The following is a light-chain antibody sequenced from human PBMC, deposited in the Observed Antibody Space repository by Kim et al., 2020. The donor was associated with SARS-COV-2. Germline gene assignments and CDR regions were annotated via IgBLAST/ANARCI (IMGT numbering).Light chain of an antibody. Sequence: GQRVTNFCSRSSSNIGSNYVYWYQQLPGTAPKLLIYSNNQRPSGVPDRFSGSKSGAAASLAISGLRSEDEADYYCAAWDDSLSGPVFGGGTKLTVL. V-gene: IGLV1-47*02. J-gene: IGLJ3*02. CDR1: SSNIGSNY. CDR2: SNN. CDR3: AAWDDSLSGPV.